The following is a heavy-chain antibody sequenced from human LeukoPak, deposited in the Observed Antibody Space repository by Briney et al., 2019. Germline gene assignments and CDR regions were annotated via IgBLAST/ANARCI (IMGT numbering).Heavy chain of an antibody. J-gene: IGHJ6*03. Sequence: GGSLRLSCAASGFTFSSYSMNWVRQAPGKGLEWVSSISSSSSYIYYADSVKGRFTISRDNAKNSLYLQMNSLRAEDTAVYYCARGPDENIAARPHYYYYMDVWGKGTTVTVSS. CDR1: GFTFSSYS. CDR3: ARGPDENIAARPHYYYYMDV. V-gene: IGHV3-21*01. CDR2: ISSSSSYI. D-gene: IGHD6-6*01.